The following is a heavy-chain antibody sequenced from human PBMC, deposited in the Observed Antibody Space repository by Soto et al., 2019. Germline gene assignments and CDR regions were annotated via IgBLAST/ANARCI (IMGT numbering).Heavy chain of an antibody. J-gene: IGHJ4*02. CDR2: INHSGST. Sequence: QVQLQQWGAGLLKPSETLSLTCAVYGGSFSGYYWSWIRQPPGKGLEWIGEINHSGSTNYNPSLKRRATISVDTSQNQFSLKLSSVTAADTAVYYCARRRTIVVVPAAIDYWGQGTLVTVSS. D-gene: IGHD2-2*01. CDR1: GGSFSGYY. CDR3: ARRRTIVVVPAAIDY. V-gene: IGHV4-34*01.